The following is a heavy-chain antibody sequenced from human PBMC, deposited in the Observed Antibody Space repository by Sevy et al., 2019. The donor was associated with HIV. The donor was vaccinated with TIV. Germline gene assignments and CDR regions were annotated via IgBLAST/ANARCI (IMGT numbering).Heavy chain of an antibody. CDR2: LSRHIRTI. V-gene: IGHV3-9*01. D-gene: IGHD5-12*01. J-gene: IGHJ4*02. CDR1: GFTFDDYA. Sequence: GGSLRLSCAASGFTFDDYARHWVRQAPGKGLEWVSGLSRHIRTIGYADSVKGRFTISRNNARNSLYLQMNSLRAEDTAFYYCVKDKVDGDSGYGLFDFWGQGTLVTVSS. CDR3: VKDKVDGDSGYGLFDF.